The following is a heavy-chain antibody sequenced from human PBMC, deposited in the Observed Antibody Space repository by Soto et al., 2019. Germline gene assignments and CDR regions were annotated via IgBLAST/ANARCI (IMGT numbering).Heavy chain of an antibody. J-gene: IGHJ6*02. V-gene: IGHV3-33*01. Sequence: QVHLVESGGGVVQPGRSLRLSCAASGFSFSDYGMHWVRQAPGKGLEWVALIWYDASNKYYEDSVKGRFTISRDNSKNTLFLQMNSLRADDTAVYYCARGSHNWNSRQFYFYYILDVWGQGTSVTVSS. CDR2: IWYDASNK. CDR1: GFSFSDYG. CDR3: ARGSHNWNSRQFYFYYILDV. D-gene: IGHD1-20*01.